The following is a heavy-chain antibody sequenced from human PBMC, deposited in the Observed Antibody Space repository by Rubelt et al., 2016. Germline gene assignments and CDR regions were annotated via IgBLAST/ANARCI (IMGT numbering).Heavy chain of an antibody. D-gene: IGHD4-11*01. CDR3: ASSTVTTKGWFDP. V-gene: IGHV4-34*01. J-gene: IGHJ5*02. CDR1: GGSFSGYY. Sequence: QVQLQQWGAGLLKPSETLSLTCAVYGGSFSGYYWSWIRQPPGKGLEWIGEINHSGSTNYNPSLKSRVTISVDTSKNQFSLKLSSVTAADTAVYYCASSTVTTKGWFDPWGQGTLVTVSS. CDR2: INHSGST.